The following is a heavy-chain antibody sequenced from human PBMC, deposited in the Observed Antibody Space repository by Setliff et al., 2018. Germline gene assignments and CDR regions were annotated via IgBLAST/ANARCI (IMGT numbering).Heavy chain of an antibody. CDR1: GFTFSSYS. V-gene: IGHV3-7*01. CDR3: VRDDADNYDAFDN. CDR2: IKQDGSTK. D-gene: IGHD3-22*01. J-gene: IGHJ3*02. Sequence: GGSLRLSCAASGFTFSSYSMNWVRQAPGKGLEWVADIKQDGSTKHYLDSVKGRFTISRDNAKRSLYLQMNGLRADDTGVYYCVRDDADNYDAFDNWGQGTLVTVSS.